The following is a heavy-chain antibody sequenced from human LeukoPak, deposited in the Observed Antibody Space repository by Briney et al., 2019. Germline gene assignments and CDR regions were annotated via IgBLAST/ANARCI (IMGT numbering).Heavy chain of an antibody. CDR1: GGSISSSSYY. D-gene: IGHD3-3*01. V-gene: IGHV4-39*01. J-gene: IGHJ1*01. Sequence: SETLSLTCTVSGGSISSSSYYWGWIRQPPGKGLEWIGSIYYSGSTYYNPSLKSRVTISVDTSKNQFSLKLSSVTAADTAVYYCASRDYDFWSWGQGTLVTVSS. CDR3: ASRDYDFWS. CDR2: IYYSGST.